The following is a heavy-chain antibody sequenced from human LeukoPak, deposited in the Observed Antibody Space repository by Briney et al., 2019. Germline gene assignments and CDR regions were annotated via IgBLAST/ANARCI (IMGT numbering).Heavy chain of an antibody. CDR3: AGGVAVAAHMDV. J-gene: IGHJ6*03. V-gene: IGHV4-34*01. D-gene: IGHD6-19*01. CDR2: INHSGST. CDR1: GGTFSGYY. Sequence: SETLSLTCAVYGGTFSGYYWSWIRQPPGKGLEWIGEINHSGSTNYNPSLKSRVTISVDTSKNQFSLKLSSVTAADTAVYYCAGGVAVAAHMDVWGKGTTVTVSS.